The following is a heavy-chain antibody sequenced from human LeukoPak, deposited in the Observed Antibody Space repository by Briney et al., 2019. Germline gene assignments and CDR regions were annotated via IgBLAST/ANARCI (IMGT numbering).Heavy chain of an antibody. Sequence: GGSLRLSCAASGFTVSSNYMNWVRQAPGKGLEWVPIVYSGGSTYYADSVKGRFTISRDISRDTLYLQMNSLRVDDTAVYYCAKDMIGSRPDYFDYWGQGTLVTVSS. J-gene: IGHJ4*02. D-gene: IGHD3-16*01. V-gene: IGHV3-53*01. CDR2: VYSGGST. CDR3: AKDMIGSRPDYFDY. CDR1: GFTVSSNY.